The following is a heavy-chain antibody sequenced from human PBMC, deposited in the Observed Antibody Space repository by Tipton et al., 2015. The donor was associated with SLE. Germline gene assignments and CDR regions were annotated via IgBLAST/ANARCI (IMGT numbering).Heavy chain of an antibody. J-gene: IGHJ4*02. CDR3: AKRDSSSSFFFDY. D-gene: IGHD6-6*01. CDR1: GFTFSRYA. Sequence: SLRLSCAASGFTFSRYAIHWVRQAPGKGLEWVAVISYDGSNKYYADSVKGRFTISRDTSKNTLYLQMNSLRAEDTAVYYCAKRDSSSSFFFDYWGQGTLVTVSS. CDR2: ISYDGSNK. V-gene: IGHV3-30-3*02.